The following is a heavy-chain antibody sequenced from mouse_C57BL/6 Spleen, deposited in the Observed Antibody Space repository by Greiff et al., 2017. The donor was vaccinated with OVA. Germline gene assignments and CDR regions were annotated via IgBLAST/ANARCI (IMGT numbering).Heavy chain of an antibody. V-gene: IGHV14-1*01. CDR2: IDPEDGDT. J-gene: IGHJ4*01. CDR1: GFNIKDYY. Sequence: VQLQQSGAELVRPGASVKLSCTASGFNIKDYYMHWVKQRPEQGLEWIGRIDPEDGDTEYAPKFQGKATMTADTSSNTAYLQLSSLTSEDTAVYYCTTTTVVARGYARDYWGQGTSVTVSS. CDR3: TTTTVVARGYARDY. D-gene: IGHD1-1*01.